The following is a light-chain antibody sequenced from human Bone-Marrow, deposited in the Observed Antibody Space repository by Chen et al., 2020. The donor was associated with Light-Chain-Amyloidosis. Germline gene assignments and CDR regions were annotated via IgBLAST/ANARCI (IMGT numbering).Light chain of an antibody. CDR1: SSNIGNSY. V-gene: IGLV1-51*01. CDR3: ESRDSSLHWV. Sequence: QSVLTQPPSVSAAPGQKVTISCSGNSSNIGNSYVSWYQQLPATAPKLLIYDTSNRPSGTPDRFSGSKSGTSATLGITGLQTGDEADYYCESRDSSLHWVFGGGTKLTVL. J-gene: IGLJ3*02. CDR2: DTS.